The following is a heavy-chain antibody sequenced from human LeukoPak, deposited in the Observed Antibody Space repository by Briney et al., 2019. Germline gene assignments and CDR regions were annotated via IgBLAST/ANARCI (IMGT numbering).Heavy chain of an antibody. CDR3: ARAIAARPGNYYYGMDV. V-gene: IGHV1-8*01. D-gene: IGHD6-6*01. J-gene: IGHJ6*02. CDR2: MSPNSGNT. Sequence: ASVKVSCKASGYTFTSYDINWVRQATGQGLEWMGWMSPNSGNTGYAQKFQGRVSMTRNTSISTAYMELSSLRSEDTAVYYCARAIAARPGNYYYGMDVWGQGTTVTVSS. CDR1: GYTFTSYD.